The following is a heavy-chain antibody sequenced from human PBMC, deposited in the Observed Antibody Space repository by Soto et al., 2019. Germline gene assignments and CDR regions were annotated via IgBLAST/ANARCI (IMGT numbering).Heavy chain of an antibody. D-gene: IGHD5-12*01. J-gene: IGHJ4*02. CDR1: GFTFSSYS. Sequence: PGGSLRLSCAASGFTFSSYSMNWVRQAPGKGLEWVSSISSSSSYIYYADSVKGRFTISRDNAKNSLYLQMNSLRAEDTAVYYCASRLIVATIKVFDYWGQGTLVTVSS. CDR2: ISSSSSYI. CDR3: ASRLIVATIKVFDY. V-gene: IGHV3-21*01.